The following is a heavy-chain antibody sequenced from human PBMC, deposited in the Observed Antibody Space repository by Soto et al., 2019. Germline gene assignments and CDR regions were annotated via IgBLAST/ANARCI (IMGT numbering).Heavy chain of an antibody. V-gene: IGHV4-59*01. CDR1: GGSISNYY. J-gene: IGHJ4*01. CDR2: IYDSGST. Sequence: SETLSLTCTVSGGSISNYYWSWVRQPPGKGLEWIGYIYDSGSTNYSPSLKSRVTISVDTSKNQFSLRLTSVTAADTAVYYCAAAPRYWGHGTLVTVSS. D-gene: IGHD2-15*01. CDR3: AAAPRY.